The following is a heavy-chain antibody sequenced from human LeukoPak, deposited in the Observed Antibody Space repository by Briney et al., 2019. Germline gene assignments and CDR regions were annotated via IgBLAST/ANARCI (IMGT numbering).Heavy chain of an antibody. CDR3: ARRNREKAISLDL. CDR2: IDPSASQT. CDR1: GSPFTNYW. Sequence: GESLKISCEASGSPFTNYWISWVRQMPGRGLDWMGRIDPSASQTNYNPSFRGHITISVDRSISTVYLQWSSLQASDTATYYCARRNREKAISLDLWGRGTVVTVSS. D-gene: IGHD1-14*01. J-gene: IGHJ2*01. V-gene: IGHV5-10-1*01.